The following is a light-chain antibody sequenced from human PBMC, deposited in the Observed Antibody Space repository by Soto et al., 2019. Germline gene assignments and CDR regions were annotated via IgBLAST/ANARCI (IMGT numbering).Light chain of an antibody. CDR2: DAS. CDR3: QQRSSWPPT. Sequence: DIVLTQSPATLSLSPGERATLSCRASQSVSSYLGWYQQRPDQAPRLLIYDASNRATGIPARFSGSGSGTDFTLTISSLEPEDFAVYYCQQRSSWPPTFGGGTKVEIK. CDR1: QSVSSY. J-gene: IGKJ4*01. V-gene: IGKV3-11*01.